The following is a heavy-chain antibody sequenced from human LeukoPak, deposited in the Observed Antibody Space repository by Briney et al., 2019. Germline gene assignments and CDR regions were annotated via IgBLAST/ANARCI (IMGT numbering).Heavy chain of an antibody. CDR2: IKQDGSEQ. V-gene: IGHV3-7*04. D-gene: IGHD5-24*01. CDR3: ARDGGGYNL. CDR1: GFTFRNYY. J-gene: IGHJ4*02. Sequence: GGSLRLSCAASGFTFRNYYMSWVRQAPGKGLEWVANIKQDGSEQYYVDSVKGRFTISRDNAKNSLYLQMDSLRAEDTAVYYCARDGGGYNLWGQGTLVTVSS.